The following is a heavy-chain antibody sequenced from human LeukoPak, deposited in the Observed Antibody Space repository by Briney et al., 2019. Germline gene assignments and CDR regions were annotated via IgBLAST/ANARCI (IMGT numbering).Heavy chain of an antibody. J-gene: IGHJ4*02. Sequence: PSETLSLTCAVYRGSFSGYYWSWIRQPPGKGLEWVSVVYSGGFTYCADSVKGRFTISRDNSKNTLYLQMNTLRAEDTAVYYCASGQGTVTIGYLDYWGLGTLVTVSS. CDR3: ASGQGTVTIGYLDY. CDR2: VYSGGFT. CDR1: RGSFSGYY. V-gene: IGHV3-53*01. D-gene: IGHD4-17*01.